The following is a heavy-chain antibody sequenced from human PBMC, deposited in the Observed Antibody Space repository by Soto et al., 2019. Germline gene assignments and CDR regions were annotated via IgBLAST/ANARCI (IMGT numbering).Heavy chain of an antibody. CDR1: GYSFTSYW. Sequence: PGESLKISCKGSGYSFTSYWISWVRQMPGKVLEWMGRIDPSDSYTNYSPSFQGHVTISADKSISTAYLQWSSLKASDTAMYYCARHDSSHDAFDYWGQGTLVTVSS. D-gene: IGHD6-13*01. CDR3: ARHDSSHDAFDY. CDR2: IDPSDSYT. J-gene: IGHJ4*02. V-gene: IGHV5-10-1*01.